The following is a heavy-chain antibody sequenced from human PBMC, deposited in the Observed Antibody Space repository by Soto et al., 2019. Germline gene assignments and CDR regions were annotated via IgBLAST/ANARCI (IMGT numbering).Heavy chain of an antibody. Sequence: QVQLVQSGAEVKKPGASVKVSCKASGYIFFGSYIHWVRQAPGQGLEWMGWINPNNGGTGSAQKFQSRITMTGDTSISTAYMELSRLRSDDTGVYYCARGGRSLHGNYHFGMDVWGQGTTVTVSS. V-gene: IGHV1-2*02. CDR3: ARGGRSLHGNYHFGMDV. CDR1: GYIFFGSY. J-gene: IGHJ6*02. CDR2: INPNNGGT.